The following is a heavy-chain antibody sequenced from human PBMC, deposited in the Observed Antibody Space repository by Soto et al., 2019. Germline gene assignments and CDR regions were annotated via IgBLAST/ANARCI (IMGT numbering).Heavy chain of an antibody. Sequence: QVQLVQSGAEVKKPGSSVKVSCQASGGTFSSYAISWVRQAPGQGLEWMGGIIPIFGTANYAQKFQGRVTITADESTSTAYMELSSLRSEDTAVYYCARDYRAAYYSDSSGYYDYWGQGTLVTVSS. CDR3: ARDYRAAYYSDSSGYYDY. CDR2: IIPIFGTA. J-gene: IGHJ4*02. D-gene: IGHD3-22*01. CDR1: GGTFSSYA. V-gene: IGHV1-69*01.